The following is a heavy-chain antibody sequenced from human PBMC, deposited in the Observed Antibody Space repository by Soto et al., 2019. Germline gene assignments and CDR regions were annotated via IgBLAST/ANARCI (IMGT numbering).Heavy chain of an antibody. V-gene: IGHV4-61*08. CDR2: IYYSGST. Sequence: PSETLSLTCTVSGGSISSGGYYWSWIRQHPGKGLEWIGYIYYSGSTNYNPSLKSRVTISVDTSKNQFSLKLSSVTAADTAVYYCARQVGELQVDYWGQGTLVTLSS. CDR1: GGSISSGGYY. J-gene: IGHJ4*02. CDR3: ARQVGELQVDY. D-gene: IGHD1-26*01.